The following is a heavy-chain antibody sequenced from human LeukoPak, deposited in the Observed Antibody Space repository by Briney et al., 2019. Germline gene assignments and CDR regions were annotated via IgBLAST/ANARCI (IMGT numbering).Heavy chain of an antibody. J-gene: IGHJ4*02. V-gene: IGHV3-11*04. D-gene: IGHD3-10*01. CDR3: VSAIRGSPIDY. Sequence: GGSLRLSCAASGFTFSDYYMSWIRQAPGKGLEWVSYISSSGSTIYYADSVKGRFTISRDNAKNSLYLQMNSLRAEDTAIYYCVSAIRGSPIDYWGQGTLVSVPS. CDR2: ISSSGSTI. CDR1: GFTFSDYY.